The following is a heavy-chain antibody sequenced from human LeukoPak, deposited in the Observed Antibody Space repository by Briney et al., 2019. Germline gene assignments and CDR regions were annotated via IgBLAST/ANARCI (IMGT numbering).Heavy chain of an antibody. V-gene: IGHV4-4*09. CDR3: AGRGHRYSRD. CDR1: GDSVSSGY. J-gene: IGHJ1*01. D-gene: IGHD2-15*01. CDR2: IQDSGIT. Sequence: SETLSLTFNVSGDSVSSGYWSWIRPSPGKGMEWIGFIQDSGITDYNPSLKSRLLMSVDTSKNQFSLNLRSVTAADTAVYYCAGRGHRYSRDWGQGILVTISS.